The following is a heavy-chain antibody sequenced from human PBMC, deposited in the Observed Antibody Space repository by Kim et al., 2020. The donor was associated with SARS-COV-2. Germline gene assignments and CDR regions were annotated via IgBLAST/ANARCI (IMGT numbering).Heavy chain of an antibody. CDR2: IIPIFGTA. V-gene: IGHV1-69*06. J-gene: IGHJ6*02. CDR3: AGARIDYGDYYYYYYGMDV. CDR1: GGTFSSYA. D-gene: IGHD4-17*01. Sequence: SVKVSCKASGGTFSSYAISWVRQAPGQGLEWMGGIIPIFGTANYAQKFQGRVTITADKSTSTAYMELSSLRSEDTAGYYCAGARIDYGDYYYYYYGMDVWGQGTTVTVSS.